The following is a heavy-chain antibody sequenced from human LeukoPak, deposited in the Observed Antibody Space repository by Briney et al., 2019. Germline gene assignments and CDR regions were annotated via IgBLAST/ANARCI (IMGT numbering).Heavy chain of an antibody. Sequence: SETLSLTCSVSGSSISSYYWGWIRQPAGKGLEWIGRIYTSGSTNYNPSLKSRVTMSVDTSKNQFSLKLSSVTAADTAVYYCARLYSGTRPPDYWGQGTLVTVSS. CDR3: ARLYSGTRPPDY. CDR2: IYTSGST. V-gene: IGHV4-4*07. J-gene: IGHJ4*02. CDR1: GSSISSYY. D-gene: IGHD3-10*01.